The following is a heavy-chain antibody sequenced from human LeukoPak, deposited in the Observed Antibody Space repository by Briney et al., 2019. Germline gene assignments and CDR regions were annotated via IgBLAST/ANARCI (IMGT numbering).Heavy chain of an antibody. CDR3: ARGSAALAFYFDY. CDR2: IYYSGST. D-gene: IGHD2-15*01. CDR1: GGSISSYY. J-gene: IGHJ4*02. Sequence: ETLSLTCTVSGGSISSYYWTWIRQPPGKGLEWIGYIYYSGSTNYNPSLKSRVTISVDTSKNQFSLKLSSVTAADTAVYYCARGSAALAFYFDYWGQGTLVTVSS. V-gene: IGHV4-59*01.